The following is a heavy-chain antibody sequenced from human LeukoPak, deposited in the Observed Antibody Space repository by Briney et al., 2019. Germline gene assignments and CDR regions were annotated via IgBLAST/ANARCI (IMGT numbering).Heavy chain of an antibody. CDR1: GGSIISYY. CDR2: IYYSGST. V-gene: IGHV4-59*01. Sequence: SETLSLTCTVSGGSIISYYWSWIRQPPGKGLEWIGYIYYSGSTNYNPSLKSRVTIPVDTSKNHFSLKLTSVTAADTAVYYCARSLRYCGGDCQLSWGQGTLVTVSS. D-gene: IGHD2-21*02. CDR3: ARSLRYCGGDCQLS. J-gene: IGHJ4*02.